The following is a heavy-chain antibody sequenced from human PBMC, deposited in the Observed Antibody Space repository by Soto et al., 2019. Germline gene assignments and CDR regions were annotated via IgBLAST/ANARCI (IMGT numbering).Heavy chain of an antibody. D-gene: IGHD6-13*01. CDR3: AQIAAAGKIRYYYGMDV. V-gene: IGHV1-3*01. J-gene: IGHJ6*02. Sequence: ASVKVSCKASGYTFTSYAMHWVRQAPGQRLEWMGWINAGNGNTKYSQKFQGRVTITRDTSASTAYMELSSLRSEDTAVYYCAQIAAAGKIRYYYGMDVWGQGTTVTVSS. CDR1: GYTFTSYA. CDR2: INAGNGNT.